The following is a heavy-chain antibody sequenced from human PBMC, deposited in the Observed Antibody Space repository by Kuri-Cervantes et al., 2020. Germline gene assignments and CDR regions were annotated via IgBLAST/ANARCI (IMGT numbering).Heavy chain of an antibody. CDR2: ISGSGSFI. J-gene: IGHJ6*02. CDR3: ARDDAWELPPYGMDV. D-gene: IGHD1-26*01. Sequence: GGSLRLSCAASGFTVSSNYMSWVRQAPGKGLEWLSYISGSGSFIYYAESVKGRFTISRDNSKNTLYLQMNSLRAEDTAVYYCARDDAWELPPYGMDVWGQGTTVTVSS. CDR1: GFTVSSNY. V-gene: IGHV3-11*04.